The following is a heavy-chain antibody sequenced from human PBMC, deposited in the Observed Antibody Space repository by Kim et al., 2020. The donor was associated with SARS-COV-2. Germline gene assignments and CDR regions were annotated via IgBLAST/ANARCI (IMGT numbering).Heavy chain of an antibody. D-gene: IGHD4-17*01. J-gene: IGHJ4*02. CDR2: IWYDGSNK. CDR3: AREGTTVTNLFDY. V-gene: IGHV3-33*01. Sequence: GGSLRLSCVASGFTFSNYGMHWVRQAPGKGLEWVALIWYDGSNKYYADSVKGRFTISRDNSKNTLYLQMNSLRAEDTAVYYCAREGTTVTNLFDYWGQGT. CDR1: GFTFSNYG.